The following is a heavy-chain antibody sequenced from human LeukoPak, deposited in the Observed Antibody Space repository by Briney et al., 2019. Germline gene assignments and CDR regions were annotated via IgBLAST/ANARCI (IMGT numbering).Heavy chain of an antibody. CDR1: GFTFSSCG. Sequence: GGSLRLSCAASGFTFSSCGFNWVRQAPGKGLEWVSSIGPTGIDRYYADSVRGRFTIPRDNGKNSMYLQMDSLRDEDTAVYYCATETIGRHYDYWGQGTLLTVSS. V-gene: IGHV3-21*01. CDR2: IGPTGIDR. J-gene: IGHJ4*02. D-gene: IGHD1-14*01. CDR3: ATETIGRHYDY.